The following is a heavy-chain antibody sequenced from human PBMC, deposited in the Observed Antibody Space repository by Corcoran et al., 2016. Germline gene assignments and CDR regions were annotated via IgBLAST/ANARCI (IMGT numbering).Heavy chain of an antibody. CDR3: VRGPTVVVLAAPRGWFDP. V-gene: IGHV4-34*01. Sequence: QVQLQQWGAGLLKPSETLSLTCAVYGGSFSGYYWSWIRQPPGKGLEWIGEIKHSGSTNYNPSLKIRDTISVDTSKNQFSLKLSSVTAADTAVYYWVRGPTVVVLAAPRGWFDPWGQGTLVT. CDR1: GGSFSGYY. J-gene: IGHJ5*02. D-gene: IGHD2-15*01. CDR2: IKHSGST.